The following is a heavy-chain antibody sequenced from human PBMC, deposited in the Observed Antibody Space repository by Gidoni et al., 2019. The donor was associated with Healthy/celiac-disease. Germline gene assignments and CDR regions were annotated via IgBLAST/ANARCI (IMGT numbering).Heavy chain of an antibody. CDR3: ARDFSVDTAYYFDY. CDR1: GGSFSGYY. V-gene: IGHV4-34*01. D-gene: IGHD5-18*01. J-gene: IGHJ4*02. Sequence: QVQLQQWGAGLLKPSETLSLTRAVYGGSFSGYYWSWIRQPPGKGLEWIGEINHSGSTNYNPSLKSRVTISVDTSKNQFSLKLSSVTAADTAVYYCARDFSVDTAYYFDYWGQGTLVTVSS. CDR2: INHSGST.